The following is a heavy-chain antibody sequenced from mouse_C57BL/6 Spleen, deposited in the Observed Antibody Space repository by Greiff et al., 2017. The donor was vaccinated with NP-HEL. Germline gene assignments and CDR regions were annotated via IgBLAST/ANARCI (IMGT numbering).Heavy chain of an antibody. CDR2: INPSSGYT. V-gene: IGHV1-7*01. J-gene: IGHJ2*01. CDR1: GYTFTSYW. D-gene: IGHD1-1*01. CDR3: ARWGTTVDLYFDY. Sequence: VKLMESGAELAKPGASVKLSCKASGYTFTSYWMHWVKQRPGQGLEWIGYINPSSGYTKYNQKFKDKVTLTADKSSSTAYMQLSSLTYEDSAVYYCARWGTTVDLYFDYWGQGTTLTVSS.